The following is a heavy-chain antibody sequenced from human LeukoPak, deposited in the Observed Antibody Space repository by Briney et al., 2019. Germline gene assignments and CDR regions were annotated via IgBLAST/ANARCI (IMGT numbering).Heavy chain of an antibody. CDR3: ARDGDYSNYAFDY. D-gene: IGHD4-11*01. CDR1: GGSISSYY. J-gene: IGHJ4*02. CDR2: IYYSGST. V-gene: IGHV4-59*01. Sequence: PSETLSLTCTVSGGSISSYYWNWIRQPPGKGLEWIGYIYYSGSTNYNPSLKSRVTISVDTSKNQFSLKLSSVTAADTAVYYCARDGDYSNYAFDYWGQGTLVTVSS.